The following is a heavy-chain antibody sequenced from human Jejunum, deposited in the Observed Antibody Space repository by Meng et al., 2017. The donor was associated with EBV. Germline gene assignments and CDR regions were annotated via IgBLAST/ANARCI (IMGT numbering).Heavy chain of an antibody. CDR3: ARLGGYASGTYYPIDP. J-gene: IGHJ5*02. D-gene: IGHD3-10*01. CDR1: GGSFSDYY. Sequence: QGQQQQWGAGLLKPSETLSLTCAVYGGSFSDYYWTWIRQPPGKGLEWIGEINHGGGAIYNPSLKSRVTISVDTSKNQFSLKLSSVTAADTAVYYCARLGGYASGTYYPIDPWGQGTLVTVSS. CDR2: INHGGGA. V-gene: IGHV4-34*01.